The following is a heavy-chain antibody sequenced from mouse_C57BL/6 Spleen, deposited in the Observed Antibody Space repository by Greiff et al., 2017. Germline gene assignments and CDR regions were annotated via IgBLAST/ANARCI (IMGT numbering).Heavy chain of an antibody. CDR1: GYTFTDYN. CDR3: ARRRDEGYYFDY. CDR2: INPNNGGT. J-gene: IGHJ2*01. Sequence: VQLQQSGPELVKPGASVKIPCKASGYTFTDYNMDWVKQSHGKSLEWIGDINPNNGGTIYNQKFKGKATLTVDKSSSTAYMELRSLTSEDTAVYYCARRRDEGYYFDYWGQGTTLTVSS. D-gene: IGHD3-3*01. V-gene: IGHV1-18*01.